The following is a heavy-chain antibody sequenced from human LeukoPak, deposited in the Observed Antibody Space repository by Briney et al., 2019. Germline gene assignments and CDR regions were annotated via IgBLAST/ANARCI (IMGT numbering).Heavy chain of an antibody. J-gene: IGHJ4*02. CDR2: ISGSGGST. CDR1: GFTFSSYA. CDR3: AKGSGWYDTPFDY. D-gene: IGHD6-19*01. Sequence: GGSLTLTCAASGFTFSSYAMSWVRQAPGKGLEWISAISGSGGSTYYADPVKGRFTISRDKSKNTLYLQMNSLRAEDTAVYYCAKGSGWYDTPFDYWGQGTLVTVSS. V-gene: IGHV3-23*01.